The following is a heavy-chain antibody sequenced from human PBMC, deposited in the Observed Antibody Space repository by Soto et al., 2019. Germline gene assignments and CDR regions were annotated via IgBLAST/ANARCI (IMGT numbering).Heavy chain of an antibody. J-gene: IGHJ3*02. CDR2: INPSGGST. D-gene: IGHD6-19*01. CDR1: GYTFTSYY. V-gene: IGHV1-46*03. Sequence: ASVKVSCKASGYTFTSYYMHWVRQAPGQGLEWMGIINPSGGSTSYAQKFQGRVTMTRDTSTSTVYMELSSLRSEDTAVYYCAREGIAVAGPQPNAFDIWGQGTMVTVS. CDR3: AREGIAVAGPQPNAFDI.